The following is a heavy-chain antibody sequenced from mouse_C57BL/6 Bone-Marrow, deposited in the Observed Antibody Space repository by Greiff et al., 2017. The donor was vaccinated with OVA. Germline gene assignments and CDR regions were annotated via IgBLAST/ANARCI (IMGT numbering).Heavy chain of an antibody. CDR3: ALLLKEMDY. V-gene: IGHV14-4*01. CDR1: GFNIKDDY. D-gene: IGHD1-3*01. Sequence: DVQLQESGAELVRPGASVKLSCTASGFNIKDDYMHWVKQRPEQGLEWIGWIDPENGDTEYASKFQGKATITADTSSNTAYLQLSSLTSEDTAVYYCALLLKEMDYWGQGTSVTVSS. J-gene: IGHJ4*01. CDR2: IDPENGDT.